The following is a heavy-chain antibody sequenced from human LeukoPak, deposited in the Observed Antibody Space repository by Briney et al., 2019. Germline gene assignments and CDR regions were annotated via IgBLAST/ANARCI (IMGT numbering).Heavy chain of an antibody. CDR3: ARHPGLWQFAD. J-gene: IGHJ4*02. CDR1: GASITSYY. D-gene: IGHD3-10*01. CDR2: IYTSGST. Sequence: SETLSLTCTVSGASITSYYWSWIRQPPGKGLEWIGYIYTSGSTNYNPSLESRVTISVDTSKSQLSLKLSSVTAADTAVYFCARHPGLWQFADWGQGTLVTVSS. V-gene: IGHV4-4*09.